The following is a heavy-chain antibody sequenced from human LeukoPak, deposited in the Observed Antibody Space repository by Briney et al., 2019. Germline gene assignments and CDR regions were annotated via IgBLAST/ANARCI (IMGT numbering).Heavy chain of an antibody. D-gene: IGHD3-10*01. V-gene: IGHV1-69*04. Sequence: ASVKVSCKASGGTFSSYAISWVRQAPGQGLEWMGRIIPILGIANYAQKFQGRVTITADKSTSTAYMELSSLRSEDTAVYYCARGYYYGSGSYPSDYWGQGTLVTVSS. CDR1: GGTFSSYA. J-gene: IGHJ4*02. CDR3: ARGYYYGSGSYPSDY. CDR2: IIPILGIA.